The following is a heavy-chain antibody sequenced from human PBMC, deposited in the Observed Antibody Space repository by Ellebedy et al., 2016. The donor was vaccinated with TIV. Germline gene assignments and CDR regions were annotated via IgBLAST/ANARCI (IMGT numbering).Heavy chain of an antibody. Sequence: MPSETLSLTCSASGGSFSNFYWSWIRQPPGKGLEWIGHIYYSGSPNYNPSLKIRVTISLNTSKNQFSLKLSSVTAADTAVYYCARLRNTYGSPSWLDYWGQGTLVTVSS. V-gene: IGHV4-59*08. J-gene: IGHJ4*02. D-gene: IGHD5-18*01. CDR1: GGSFSNFY. CDR2: IYYSGSP. CDR3: ARLRNTYGSPSWLDY.